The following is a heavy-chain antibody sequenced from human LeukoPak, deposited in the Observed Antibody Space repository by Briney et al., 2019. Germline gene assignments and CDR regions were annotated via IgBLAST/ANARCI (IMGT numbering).Heavy chain of an antibody. V-gene: IGHV1-18*01. CDR1: GYTFTSYG. D-gene: IGHD2-2*01. Sequence: ASVKVSCKASGYTFTSYGISWVRQAPGQGLEWMGWISAYNGNTNYAQKLQGRVTMTTDTSTSTAYMELRSLRSDDTAVYYCAREYCSSTSCYTVRPYYYYGMDAWGQGTTVTVSS. J-gene: IGHJ6*02. CDR3: AREYCSSTSCYTVRPYYYYGMDA. CDR2: ISAYNGNT.